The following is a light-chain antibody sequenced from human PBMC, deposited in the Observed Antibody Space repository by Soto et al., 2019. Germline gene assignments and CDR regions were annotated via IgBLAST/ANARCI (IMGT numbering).Light chain of an antibody. Sequence: EIVLTQSPGTLSLSPGERATLSCRASQSVSSSYLAWYQQKPGQAPRLLIYGASSRATGIPDRFSGRGSGTDFTPTISRLEPEDFSVYYCQQYGSSPITFGQGTRLEIK. CDR2: GAS. CDR3: QQYGSSPIT. V-gene: IGKV3-20*01. J-gene: IGKJ5*01. CDR1: QSVSSSY.